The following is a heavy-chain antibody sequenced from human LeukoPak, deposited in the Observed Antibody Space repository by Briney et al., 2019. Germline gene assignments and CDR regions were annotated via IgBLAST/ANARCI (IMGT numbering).Heavy chain of an antibody. D-gene: IGHD3-22*01. CDR1: GDSISSGDYY. Sequence: SETLSLTCTVSGDSISSGDYYWRWIRQPAGRGLEWLGSIYYSGSTYYNPSLKSRVTISVDTSKNQFSLKLSSVTAADTAVYYCASADYYDSSGPVDAFDIWGQGTMVTVSS. J-gene: IGHJ3*02. V-gene: IGHV4-39*07. CDR3: ASADYYDSSGPVDAFDI. CDR2: IYYSGST.